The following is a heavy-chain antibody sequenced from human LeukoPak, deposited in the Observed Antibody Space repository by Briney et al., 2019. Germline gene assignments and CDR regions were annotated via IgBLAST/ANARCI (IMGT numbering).Heavy chain of an antibody. CDR1: RFTFSSYV. D-gene: IGHD6-25*01. V-gene: IGHV3-23*01. Sequence: PGGSLRLSCAASRFTFSSYVMNWVRQAPGKGLEWVSVISGSGDTTYYADSVEGRFTISRDNSKNTVYLQMNSLRAEDTAVYYCAKSASGGWSYFDYWGQGTLVTVSS. CDR2: ISGSGDTT. CDR3: AKSASGGWSYFDY. J-gene: IGHJ4*02.